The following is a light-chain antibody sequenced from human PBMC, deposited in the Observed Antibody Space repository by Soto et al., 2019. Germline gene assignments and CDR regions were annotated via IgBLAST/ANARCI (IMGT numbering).Light chain of an antibody. V-gene: IGKV1-5*01. J-gene: IGKJ1*01. CDR3: QQYNSYPCT. Sequence: DIKMTQSPSTVSASVGDRVTITCRASQSISSWLAWYQQKPGKAPKLMIYDASSLQSGVPATFSGSGSGTEFTLTISSLQPDDFATYYCQQYNSYPCTFGQGTKVEIK. CDR1: QSISSW. CDR2: DAS.